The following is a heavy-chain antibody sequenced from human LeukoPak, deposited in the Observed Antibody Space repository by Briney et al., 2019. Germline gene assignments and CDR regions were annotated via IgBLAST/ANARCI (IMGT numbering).Heavy chain of an antibody. J-gene: IGHJ6*02. V-gene: IGHV1-18*01. CDR3: AREDIVVVPAAKYYYYYGMDV. CDR2: ISAYNGNT. Sequence: GASVKVSCKASGYTFTSYGISWVRQAPGQGLEWMGWISAYNGNTNYAQKLQGRVTMTTDTSTSTAYMELRSLRSDDTAVYYCAREDIVVVPAAKYYYYYGMDVWGQGTTVTVSS. D-gene: IGHD2-2*01. CDR1: GYTFTSYG.